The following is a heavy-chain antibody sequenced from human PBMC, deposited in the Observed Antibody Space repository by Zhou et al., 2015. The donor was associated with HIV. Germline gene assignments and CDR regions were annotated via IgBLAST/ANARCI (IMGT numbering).Heavy chain of an antibody. J-gene: IGHJ4*02. CDR2: IHPNTGVT. D-gene: IGHD5-12*01. V-gene: IGHV1-2*02. Sequence: LVQSGTEVRKPGSSVKVSCKANGGTFSGSDISWVRQAPGQGLEWMGWIHPNTGVTTYARKFHGRVTMTRDTSITTAYMELSSLTSDDTAIYYCARRYNTSPFDYWGQGTLVTVSS. CDR1: GGTFSGSD. CDR3: ARRYNTSPFDY.